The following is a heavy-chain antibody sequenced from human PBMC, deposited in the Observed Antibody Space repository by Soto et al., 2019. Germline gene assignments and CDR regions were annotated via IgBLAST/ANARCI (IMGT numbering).Heavy chain of an antibody. CDR1: GGSIGSYY. D-gene: IGHD6-19*01. V-gene: IGHV4-59*01. CDR3: AREDSSGWYY. J-gene: IGHJ4*02. Sequence: QVQLQESGPGLVKPSVTLSLTCTVSGGSIGSYYWSWIRQPPGRGLEWVGYIYFTGSTNYNPSLKSRVIISLDTSKNQLSLKLRSVTAADTDVYYCAREDSSGWYYWGQGSLVTVSS. CDR2: IYFTGST.